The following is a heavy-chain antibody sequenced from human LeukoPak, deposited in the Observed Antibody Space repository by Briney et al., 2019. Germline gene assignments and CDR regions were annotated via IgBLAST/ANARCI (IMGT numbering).Heavy chain of an antibody. CDR3: AKDSWEVGATSEIDY. D-gene: IGHD1-26*01. J-gene: IGHJ4*02. Sequence: GGSLRLXCAASGFIFSSYGMHWVRQAPGKGLEWVAFIRYDGSDKYYADSVKGRFTISRDNSKNKVYLQMNSLRAEDTAVYYCAKDSWEVGATSEIDYWGQGTLVTVSS. CDR1: GFIFSSYG. CDR2: IRYDGSDK. V-gene: IGHV3-30*02.